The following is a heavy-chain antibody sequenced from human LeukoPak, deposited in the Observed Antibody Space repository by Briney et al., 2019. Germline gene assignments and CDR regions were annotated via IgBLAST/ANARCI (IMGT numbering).Heavy chain of an antibody. CDR3: ARKVNYCSSTSCPRGIFDY. CDR1: GFTFSSYA. CDR2: ISYDGSNK. Sequence: GRSLRLSCAASGFTFSSYAMHWVRQAPGKGLEWVAVISYDGSNKYYADSVKGRFTISRDNSKNTLYLQMNSLRSEDTAVYYCARKVNYCSSTSCPRGIFDYWGQGTLVTVSS. D-gene: IGHD2-2*01. V-gene: IGHV3-30-3*01. J-gene: IGHJ4*02.